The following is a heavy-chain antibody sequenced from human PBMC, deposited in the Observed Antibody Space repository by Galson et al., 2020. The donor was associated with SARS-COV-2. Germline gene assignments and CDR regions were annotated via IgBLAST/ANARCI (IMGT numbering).Heavy chain of an antibody. J-gene: IGHJ4*02. Sequence: GGSLSLSCAASGFTFIDHAMHWVRQAPGKWLEWVAQIFFDGSEKYYGDSVRCRFTISRDSSKNTVYLQMNNLRVDDTAVYYCAGDCQSSRGWAFDYWCQGTLRTVSS. CDR2: IFFDGSEK. D-gene: IGHD6-19*01. CDR3: AGDCQSSRGWAFDY. CDR1: GFTFIDHA. V-gene: IGHV3-33*01.